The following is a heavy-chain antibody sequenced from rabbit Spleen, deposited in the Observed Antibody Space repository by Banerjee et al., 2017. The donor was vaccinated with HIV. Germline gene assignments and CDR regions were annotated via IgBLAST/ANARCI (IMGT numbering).Heavy chain of an antibody. CDR2: IDAVFGTT. CDR1: GFDFSNYG. Sequence: QEQVVESGGGLVQPGGSLKLSCKPSGFDFSNYGVSWVRQGPGKGLEWIGYIDAVFGTTYYASWAKGRFTISKTSSTTVTLQMTSLTAADTATYFCARETSSGWGVVLYYFSLWGQGTLVTVS. J-gene: IGHJ4*01. D-gene: IGHD4-1*01. V-gene: IGHV1S39*01. CDR3: ARETSSGWGVVLYYFSL.